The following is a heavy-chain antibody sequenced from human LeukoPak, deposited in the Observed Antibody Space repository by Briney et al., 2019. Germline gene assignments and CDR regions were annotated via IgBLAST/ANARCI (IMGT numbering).Heavy chain of an antibody. D-gene: IGHD2-2*01. V-gene: IGHV3-48*01. CDR2: LTRGSSNI. CDR1: GFPFMTYA. J-gene: IGHJ4*02. CDR3: ARGPYCSSTSCYGHFDY. Sequence: GGSLRLSCEASGFPFMTYAMNWIRQSPGKGLELVAFLTRGSSNIQYAESVKGRFTISRDNGKDSLFLQMNSLRAEDTAVYYCARGPYCSSTSCYGHFDYWGQGTLVTVSS.